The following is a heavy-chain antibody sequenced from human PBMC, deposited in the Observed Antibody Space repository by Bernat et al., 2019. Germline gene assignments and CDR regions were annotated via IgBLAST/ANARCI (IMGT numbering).Heavy chain of an antibody. CDR1: GFTFSSYA. CDR3: AKDALGYCTGGVCPDY. V-gene: IGHV3-23*04. CDR2: ISGSGGST. Sequence: VHLVESGGGVVQAGGSLRLSCAASGFTFSSYAMSWVRQAPGKGLEWVSAISGSGGSTYYADSVKGRFTISRDNSKNTLYLQMNSLRAEDTAVYYCAKDALGYCTGGVCPDYWGQGTLVTVSS. D-gene: IGHD2-8*02. J-gene: IGHJ4*02.